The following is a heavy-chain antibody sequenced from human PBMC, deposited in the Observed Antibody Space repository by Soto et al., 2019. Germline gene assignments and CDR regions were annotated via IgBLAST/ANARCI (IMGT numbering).Heavy chain of an antibody. J-gene: IGHJ4*02. V-gene: IGHV3-30*03. CDR3: SRGTYYPQSSGLHADY. CDR2: ISSDGNHQ. D-gene: IGHD3-22*01. Sequence: TGGSLRLSCATSGFMFNDYAMYWVRQAPGQGLEWVAMISSDGNHQFYVDNVRGRFTVSRDNSKNTLNLQMNSLRPEDTAVYYCSRGTYYPQSSGLHADYWGPGTVVTASS. CDR1: GFMFNDYA.